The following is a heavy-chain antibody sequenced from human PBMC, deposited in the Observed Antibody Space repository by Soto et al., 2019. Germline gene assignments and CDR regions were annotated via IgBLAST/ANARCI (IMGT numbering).Heavy chain of an antibody. J-gene: IGHJ4*02. CDR2: IGVNNGNT. CDR1: GFTFTSSA. V-gene: IGHV1-18*01. CDR3: ARGSYYYDSSGYYHY. Sequence: ASVKVSCKASGFTFTSSAMQWVRQARGQGLEWMGWIGVNNGNTNYAQKFQGRVTMTTDTSTSTAYMELRSLRSDDTAVYYCARGSYYYDSSGYYHYWGQGTLVTVSS. D-gene: IGHD3-22*01.